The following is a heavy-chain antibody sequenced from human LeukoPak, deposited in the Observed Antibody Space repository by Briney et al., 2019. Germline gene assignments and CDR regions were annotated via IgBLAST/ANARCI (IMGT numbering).Heavy chain of an antibody. V-gene: IGHV4-59*01. J-gene: IGHJ5*02. D-gene: IGHD4-17*01. CDR2: VYCSGST. CDR3: AKGGDYGSINWFDP. CDR1: GGSISSYY. Sequence: SETPSLTCTVSGGSISSYYWSWIRQPPGKGLEWIGYVYCSGSTNYNPSLNSRVTISIDTSKNQFSLRLSSVTAADTAVYYCAKGGDYGSINWFDPWGQGTLVTVSS.